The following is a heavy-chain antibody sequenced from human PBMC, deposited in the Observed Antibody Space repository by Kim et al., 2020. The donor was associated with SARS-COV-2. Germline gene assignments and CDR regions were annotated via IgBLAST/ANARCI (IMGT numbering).Heavy chain of an antibody. J-gene: IGHJ4*02. V-gene: IGHV3-23*01. D-gene: IGHD4-17*01. Sequence: GGSLRLSCAASGFTFSRYAMSWVRQAPGKGLEWVSGISGSGGRTYYGDSVKGRFSISRDNSKNTLNLQMNSLRAEDTAVYYCAKDSVNDFGDQLDYWGQGTLVTVSS. CDR2: ISGSGGRT. CDR1: GFTFSRYA. CDR3: AKDSVNDFGDQLDY.